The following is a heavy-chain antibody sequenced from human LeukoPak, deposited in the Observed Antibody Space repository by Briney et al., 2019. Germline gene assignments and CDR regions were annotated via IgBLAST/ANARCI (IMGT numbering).Heavy chain of an antibody. J-gene: IGHJ3*02. D-gene: IGHD3-22*01. Sequence: ASVKVSCKASGYTFTGYYMHWVRQAPGQGREWLGWINPNSGGTNYAQKFQGRVTMTRDTSISTAYMELSRLRSDDTAVYYCARVRLVVILTGAFDIWGQGTMVTVSS. V-gene: IGHV1-2*02. CDR2: INPNSGGT. CDR1: GYTFTGYY. CDR3: ARVRLVVILTGAFDI.